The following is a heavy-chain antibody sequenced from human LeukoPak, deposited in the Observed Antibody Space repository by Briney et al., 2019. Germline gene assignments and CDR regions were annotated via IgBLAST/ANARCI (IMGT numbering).Heavy chain of an antibody. CDR3: ARVNDYYGSHFDY. Sequence: PGRSLRLSCAASGLTVISNYMSWVRQAPGKGLERVSVIYSGGHTNYADSVRGRFTISRDTSKNTLYIQMNRLRGDDTAVYYCARVNDYYGSHFDYWGQGTLVTVSS. CDR1: GLTVISNY. CDR2: IYSGGHT. D-gene: IGHD3-22*01. J-gene: IGHJ4*02. V-gene: IGHV3-66*01.